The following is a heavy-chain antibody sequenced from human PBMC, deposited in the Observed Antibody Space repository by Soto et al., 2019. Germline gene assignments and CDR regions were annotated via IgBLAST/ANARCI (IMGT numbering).Heavy chain of an antibody. CDR2: IVGSGSST. CDR1: GFTFSSCA. CDR3: AKAPYTDYGWFDP. D-gene: IGHD4-17*01. Sequence: SLRLSCAASGFTFSSCAMRWVRQAPGKGLEWVSSIVGSGSSTYYADSVKGRFTISRDNSKNTLYLQMNSLRAEDTAVYYCAKAPYTDYGWFDPWGQGTLVTVSS. J-gene: IGHJ5*02. V-gene: IGHV3-23*01.